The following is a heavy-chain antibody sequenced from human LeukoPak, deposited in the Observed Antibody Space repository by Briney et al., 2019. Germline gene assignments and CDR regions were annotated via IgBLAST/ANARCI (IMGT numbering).Heavy chain of an antibody. CDR3: ARELYYYGSGSYSTYNWFDP. D-gene: IGHD3-10*01. Sequence: SKTRSPTCPAPGGSISSYYWTWIRQPPGKGLNGMGYIYNIGGPNYNPSLKSRVTISVDTSKNQFSLKLGSVTAADTAVYYCARELYYYGSGSYSTYNWFDPWGQGTLVTVSS. V-gene: IGHV4-59*01. CDR2: IYNIGGP. CDR1: GGSISSYY. J-gene: IGHJ5*02.